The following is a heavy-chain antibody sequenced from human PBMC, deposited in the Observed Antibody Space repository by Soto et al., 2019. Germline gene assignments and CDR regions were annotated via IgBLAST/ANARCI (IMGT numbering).Heavy chain of an antibody. Sequence: QVQLVESGGGVVQPGRSLRLSCAASGFTFSSYGMHWVRQAPGKGLEWVAVISYDRSNKYYADSVKGRFTISRDNSKNTLYLQMNSLRAEDTAVYYCAKDQKTRYCSGGSCYSDVPIDFDYWGQGTLVTVSS. V-gene: IGHV3-30*18. CDR1: GFTFSSYG. CDR2: ISYDRSNK. CDR3: AKDQKTRYCSGGSCYSDVPIDFDY. D-gene: IGHD2-15*01. J-gene: IGHJ4*02.